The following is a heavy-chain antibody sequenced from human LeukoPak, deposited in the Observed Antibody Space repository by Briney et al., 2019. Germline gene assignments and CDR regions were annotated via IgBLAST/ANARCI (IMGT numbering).Heavy chain of an antibody. CDR1: GFIFSSYE. CDR3: ARKNGLDY. Sequence: PGGSLRLSCAASGFIFSSYEMSWVRQAPGKGLEWVSYISSSGRTMYYADSVKGRFTVSRDNAKNSLYLQMNSLRAEDTAVYYCARKNGLDYWGQGTLVTVSS. J-gene: IGHJ4*02. V-gene: IGHV3-48*03. CDR2: ISSSGRTM.